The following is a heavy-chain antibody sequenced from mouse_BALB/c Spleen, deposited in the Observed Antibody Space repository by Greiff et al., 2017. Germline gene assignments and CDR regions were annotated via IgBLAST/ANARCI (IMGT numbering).Heavy chain of an antibody. D-gene: IGHD1-2*01. J-gene: IGHJ2*01. CDR1: GYTFTSYW. CDR2: IYPGSGST. CDR3: TRGGGFFFDY. Sequence: LQQSGSELVRPGASVKLSCKASGYTFTSYWMHWVKQRPGQGLEWIGNIYPGSGSTNYDEKFKSKATLTVDTSSSTAYMQLSSLTSEDSAVYYCTRGGGFFFDYWGQGTTLTVSS. V-gene: IGHV1S22*01.